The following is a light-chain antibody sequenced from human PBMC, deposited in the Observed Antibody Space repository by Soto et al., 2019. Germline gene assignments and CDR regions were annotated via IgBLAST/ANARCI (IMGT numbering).Light chain of an antibody. J-gene: IGKJ1*01. CDR2: SAS. CDR3: QQYGSSGT. V-gene: IGKV3-20*01. Sequence: ETVLTQSPGTLSLSPGERGTLSCRASQNLGTLYLAWFQQKSGQAPRLLIYSASRRATGIPDRFTGSGSGTDFTLTINRVEPEDFAVYYCQQYGSSGTFGQGTKVDIK. CDR1: QNLGTLY.